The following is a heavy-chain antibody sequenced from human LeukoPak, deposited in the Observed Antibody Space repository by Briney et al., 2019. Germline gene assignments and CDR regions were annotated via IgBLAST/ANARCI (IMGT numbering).Heavy chain of an antibody. Sequence: GRSLRLSCAASGFIFTNYFMSWVRQAPGKGLEWVASIKHDGSEKYYVDSVRGRFTISRDNTMNSLYLQMSSLRAEDTAVYYCATDRGWRTSGYYLYYFEYWGQGTLVTFSS. J-gene: IGHJ4*02. CDR1: GFIFTNYF. CDR3: ATDRGWRTSGYYLYYFEY. V-gene: IGHV3-7*01. CDR2: IKHDGSEK. D-gene: IGHD3-3*01.